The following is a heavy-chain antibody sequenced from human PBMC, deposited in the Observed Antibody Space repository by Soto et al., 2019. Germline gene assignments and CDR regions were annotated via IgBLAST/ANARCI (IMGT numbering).Heavy chain of an antibody. CDR1: GGSFSGNY. CDR2: INHSGST. CDR3: ARVAVNWYFDL. V-gene: IGHV4-34*01. Sequence: QVQLQQWGAGLLKPSETLSLTCAVYGGSFSGNYWSWIRQPPGKGLEWIGEINHSGSTNYNPSLKSRVTISVDTSKNQFSLTLSSVTAADTAVYYCARVAVNWYFDLRGRGTLVTVSS. D-gene: IGHD3-22*01. J-gene: IGHJ2*01.